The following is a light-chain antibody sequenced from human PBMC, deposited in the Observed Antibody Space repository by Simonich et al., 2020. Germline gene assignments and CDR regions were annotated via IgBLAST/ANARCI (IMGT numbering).Light chain of an antibody. Sequence: QSALTQPRSVSGSPGQSVTISCTGTSSDGGGYNYVSWYQQHPGKAPKLMIYDVSKRPSGVSNRCSGSKSGNTASLTISGLQAEDEADYYCCSYAGSYSWVFGGGTKLTVL. CDR2: DVS. J-gene: IGLJ3*02. V-gene: IGLV2-11*01. CDR1: SSDGGGYNY. CDR3: CSYAGSYSWV.